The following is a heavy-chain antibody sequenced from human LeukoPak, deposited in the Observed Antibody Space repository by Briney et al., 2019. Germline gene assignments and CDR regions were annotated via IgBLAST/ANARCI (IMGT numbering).Heavy chain of an antibody. CDR3: ARAVAQQLVFDY. CDR1: GYTFTGYY. D-gene: IGHD6-13*01. J-gene: IGHJ4*02. Sequence: GASVKVSCKASGYTFTGYYMHWVRQAPGQGLEWMGRINPNSGGTNYAQKFRGRVTMTRGTSISTAYMELSRLRSDDTAVYYCARAVAQQLVFDYWGQGTLVTVSS. V-gene: IGHV1-2*06. CDR2: INPNSGGT.